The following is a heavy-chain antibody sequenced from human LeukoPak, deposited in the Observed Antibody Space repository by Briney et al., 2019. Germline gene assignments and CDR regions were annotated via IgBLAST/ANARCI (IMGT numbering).Heavy chain of an antibody. Sequence: GGSLRLSCAASGFTFSSYAMSWVRQAPGKGLEWVSAISGSGGSTYYADSVKGRFTISRDNSKNTLYLQMNSLRAEDTAVYYCARALGIPVPGNGPHLAYWGQGTLVTVSS. CDR3: ARALGIPVPGNGPHLAY. CDR1: GFTFSSYA. CDR2: ISGSGGST. J-gene: IGHJ4*02. V-gene: IGHV3-23*01. D-gene: IGHD6-19*01.